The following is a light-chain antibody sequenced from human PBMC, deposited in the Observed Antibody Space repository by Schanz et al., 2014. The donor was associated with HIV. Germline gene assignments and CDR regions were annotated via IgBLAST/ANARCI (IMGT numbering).Light chain of an antibody. CDR3: QCYDSSLRGKV. CDR1: SSNIGAGYD. V-gene: IGLV1-40*01. CDR2: GNI. J-gene: IGLJ2*01. Sequence: QSVLTQPPSVSGAPGQRVTISCSGRSSNIGAGYDVHWYQQLPGTAPKLLIYGNINRPSGVPDRFSGSKSGTSASLAITGLQAEDEADYYCQCYDSSLRGKVFGGGTELTVL.